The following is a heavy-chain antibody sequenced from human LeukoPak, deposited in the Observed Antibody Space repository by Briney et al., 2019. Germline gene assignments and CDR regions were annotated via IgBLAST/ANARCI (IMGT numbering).Heavy chain of an antibody. CDR3: ARDRALGSGKYYFDY. D-gene: IGHD3-16*01. Sequence: SETLSLTCSVSGGSISSYYWSWIRQPPGKGLEWIGYIYYSGSTNYNPSLKSRVTISVATSKNQFSLKLNSVTAADTAVYYCARDRALGSGKYYFDYWGQGTPVTVSS. V-gene: IGHV4-59*01. CDR1: GGSISSYY. CDR2: IYYSGST. J-gene: IGHJ4*02.